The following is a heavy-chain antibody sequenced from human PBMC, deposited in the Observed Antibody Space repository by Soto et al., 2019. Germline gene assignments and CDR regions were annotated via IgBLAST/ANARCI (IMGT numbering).Heavy chain of an antibody. CDR1: GYSFSNHW. CDR3: ARLTEFDY. Sequence: GESLKISCKGSGYSFSNHWIGWVRQRPGKGLEWMGIIYPDDSDTKYSPSFQGQVTMSVDKSFSTAYLQWSSLKASDTAMYYCARLTEFDYWGQGTLVTVSS. V-gene: IGHV5-51*01. CDR2: IYPDDSDT. J-gene: IGHJ4*02.